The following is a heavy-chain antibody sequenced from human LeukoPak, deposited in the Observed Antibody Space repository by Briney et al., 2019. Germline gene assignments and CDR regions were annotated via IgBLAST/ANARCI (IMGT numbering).Heavy chain of an antibody. CDR2: INPNSGYT. Sequence: ASVKVSCMASGYIVTGYYIHWVRQAPGQGLDWMAWINPNSGYTHSAQNFQGRLTMTRDTSTDTAYMELSSLRSDDTAVYYCARGSYYSDSSGYFDYWGQGTLVTVSS. J-gene: IGHJ4*02. CDR1: GYIVTGYY. V-gene: IGHV1-2*02. CDR3: ARGSYYSDSSGYFDY. D-gene: IGHD3-22*01.